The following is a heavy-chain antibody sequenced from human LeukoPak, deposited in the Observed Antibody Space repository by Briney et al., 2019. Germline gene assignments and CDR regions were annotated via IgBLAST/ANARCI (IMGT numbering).Heavy chain of an antibody. D-gene: IGHD3-22*01. CDR1: GFTFSSYG. J-gene: IGHJ6*02. Sequence: GGSLRLSCAASGFTFSSYGMHWVRQAPGKGLEWVAVISYDGSNKYYADSVKGRFTISRDNSKNTLYLQMNSLRAEDTAVYYCAKDPGYYYLVVYGMDVWGQGTTVTVSS. CDR3: AKDPGYYYLVVYGMDV. V-gene: IGHV3-30*18. CDR2: ISYDGSNK.